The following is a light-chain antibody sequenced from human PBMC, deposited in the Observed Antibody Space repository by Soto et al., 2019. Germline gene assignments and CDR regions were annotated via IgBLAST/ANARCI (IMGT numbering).Light chain of an antibody. CDR3: QQFAISTT. J-gene: IGKJ1*01. CDR2: DAS. CDR1: HNIERW. V-gene: IGKV1-5*01. Sequence: IQMTQSPSTLSASVGDRVTITCRASHNIERWMAWYQQKPGKAPSLLIFDASTLHSGVPSRFSGSGSGTDFTLTISSLQPDDFATYFCQQFAISTTFGQGTKVEVK.